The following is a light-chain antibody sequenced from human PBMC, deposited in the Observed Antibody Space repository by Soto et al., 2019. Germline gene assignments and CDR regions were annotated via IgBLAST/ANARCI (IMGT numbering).Light chain of an antibody. V-gene: IGLV2-14*01. CDR3: SSYTSNIYVI. Sequence: QSALTQPASVSGSPGQSITISCTGTSSDVGASDYVSWYQHYPGKAPKLLIYEVSNRPSGVSTRFSGSKSGDTASLTISGLQAEDDADYYCSSYTSNIYVIFGGGTKVTVL. CDR1: SSDVGASDY. CDR2: EVS. J-gene: IGLJ2*01.